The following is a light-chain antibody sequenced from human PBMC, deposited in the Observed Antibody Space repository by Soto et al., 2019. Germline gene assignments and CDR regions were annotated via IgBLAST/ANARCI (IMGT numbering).Light chain of an antibody. CDR2: NSD. J-gene: IGLJ2*01. CDR3: ATWDDSLSGVV. CDR1: NSNIGSNP. V-gene: IGLV1-44*01. Sequence: QSVLTQPPSASGTPGQRVTISCSGSNSNIGSNPVNWYQHFPGTAPKLLISNSDQRPSGVPDRFSGSKSGTSASLAISGLQSEDEADYYCATWDDSLSGVVFGGGTKLTVL.